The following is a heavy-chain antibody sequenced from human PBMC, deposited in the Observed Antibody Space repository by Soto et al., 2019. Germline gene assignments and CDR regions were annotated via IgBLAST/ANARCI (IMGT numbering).Heavy chain of an antibody. CDR2: ISWNSGSI. Sequence: GGSLRLSCAASGFTFDDYAMHWVRQAPGKGLEWVSGISWNSGSIGYADSVKGRFTISRDNAKNSLYLQMNSLRAEDTALYYCAGEYSSSTEGNNWFDPWGQGTLVTVSS. J-gene: IGHJ5*02. V-gene: IGHV3-9*01. CDR1: GFTFDDYA. D-gene: IGHD6-6*01. CDR3: AGEYSSSTEGNNWFDP.